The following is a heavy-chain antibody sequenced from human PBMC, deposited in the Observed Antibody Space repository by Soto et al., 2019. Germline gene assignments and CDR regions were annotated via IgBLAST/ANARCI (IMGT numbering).Heavy chain of an antibody. J-gene: IGHJ5*02. V-gene: IGHV3-74*01. CDR1: GFTFSKHW. CDR2: INSDGSAT. D-gene: IGHD2-2*02. Sequence: GGSLRLSCAASGFTFSKHWMHWVRQAPGKGLVWVSRINSDGSATNYADSVKGRFTISRDNAENTLYLHMSSLRAEDTAVYYCARDHCSSTSCYTVWFDPWRQGTLVTVSS. CDR3: ARDHCSSTSCYTVWFDP.